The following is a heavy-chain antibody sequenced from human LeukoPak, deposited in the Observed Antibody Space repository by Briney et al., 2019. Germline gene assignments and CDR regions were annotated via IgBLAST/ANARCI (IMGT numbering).Heavy chain of an antibody. J-gene: IGHJ4*02. CDR3: ASGASRSSAPLDY. Sequence: PSETLSLTCSVSGGSISSYYWSWIRQPPGKGREWIGYIYYSGSTDYNPSLKSRVTISVDLSKNQFSLKLSSVTAADTALYYCASGASRSSAPLDYWGQGTLVTVSS. CDR1: GGSISSYY. V-gene: IGHV4-59*01. D-gene: IGHD6-6*01. CDR2: IYYSGST.